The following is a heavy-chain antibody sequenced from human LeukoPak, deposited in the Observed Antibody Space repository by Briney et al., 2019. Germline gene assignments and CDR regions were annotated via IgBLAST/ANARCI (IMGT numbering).Heavy chain of an antibody. CDR2: VYTSGST. Sequence: KPSETLSLTCTVSGGSISSSYWSWIRRTAGQGLEWIGRVYTSGSTSYNPSLKSRVTISVDTSKNQVSLKLSSVTAADTAVYYCARHYYDSSGPNWFDPWGQGTLVTVSS. J-gene: IGHJ5*02. V-gene: IGHV4-4*07. CDR3: ARHYYDSSGPNWFDP. CDR1: GGSISSSY. D-gene: IGHD3-22*01.